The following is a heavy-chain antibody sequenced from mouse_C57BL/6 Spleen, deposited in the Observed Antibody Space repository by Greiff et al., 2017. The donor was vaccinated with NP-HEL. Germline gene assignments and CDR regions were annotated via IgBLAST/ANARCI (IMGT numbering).Heavy chain of an antibody. Sequence: EVKLVESGGDLVKPGGSLKLSCAASGFTFSSYGMSWVRQTPDKRLEWVATISSGGSYTYYPDSVKGRFTISRDNAKNTLYLQMSSLKSEDTAMYYCARQAGGDYWGQGTTLTVSS. J-gene: IGHJ2*01. V-gene: IGHV5-6*02. CDR3: ARQAGGDY. CDR1: GFTFSSYG. CDR2: ISSGGSYT.